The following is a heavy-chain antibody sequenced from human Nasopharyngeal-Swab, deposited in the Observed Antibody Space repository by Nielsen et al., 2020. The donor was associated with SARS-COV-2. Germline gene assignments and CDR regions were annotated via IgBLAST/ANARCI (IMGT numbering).Heavy chain of an antibody. D-gene: IGHD2-15*01. Sequence: WIRQPPGKGLEWIGYIYYSGSTSYNPSLKSRVTISVDTSKNQFSLKLSSVTAADTAVYYCARAVVWVGAAPSAVWGYFDYWGQGTLVTVSS. J-gene: IGHJ4*02. V-gene: IGHV4-61*06. CDR3: ARAVVWVGAAPSAVWGYFDY. CDR2: IYYSGST.